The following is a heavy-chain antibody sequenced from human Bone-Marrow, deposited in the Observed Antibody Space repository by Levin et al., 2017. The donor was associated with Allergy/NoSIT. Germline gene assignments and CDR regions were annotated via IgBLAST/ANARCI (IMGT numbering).Heavy chain of an antibody. J-gene: IGHJ2*01. CDR3: AKCSGWYGKGYFDL. D-gene: IGHD6-19*01. CDR1: GFTVSGNY. CDR2: LYSGGDT. V-gene: IGHV3-53*01. Sequence: LSLTYAASGFTVSGNYMSWVRQAPGKGLEWVSVLYSGGDTKYTESVKGRFTISRDNSKNTLYLQMNSLRAEDTAVYYCAKCSGWYGKGYFDLWGRGTLVTVSS.